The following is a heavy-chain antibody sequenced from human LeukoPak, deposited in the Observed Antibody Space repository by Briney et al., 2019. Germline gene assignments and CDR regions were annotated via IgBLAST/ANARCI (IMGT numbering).Heavy chain of an antibody. D-gene: IGHD1-26*01. J-gene: IGHJ5*02. CDR3: ARTLVGGTNWFDP. Sequence: GGSLRLSCAASGFTFSNYWMSWVRQAPGKGLEWVANINRDGNEKYYVDSVRGRFTISSDNAKNSLYLQVNRLRAEDTAVYYCARTLVGGTNWFDPWGQGTLVTVSS. CDR2: INRDGNEK. CDR1: GFTFSNYW. V-gene: IGHV3-7*02.